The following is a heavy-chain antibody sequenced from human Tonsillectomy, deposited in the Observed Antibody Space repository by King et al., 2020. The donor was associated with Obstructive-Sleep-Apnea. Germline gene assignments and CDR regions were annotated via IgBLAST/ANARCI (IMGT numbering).Heavy chain of an antibody. D-gene: IGHD6-6*01. CDR3: ARARRGDV. Sequence: QVQLQESGPGLVKPSETLSLTCSVSGGSISSYSWSWIRQPPGKGLEWIVYIYYSGSTNYNPSLNSRVTISVDTSKNQFSLRLSSVTAADTAVYYCARARRGDVWGQGTLVTVSS. V-gene: IGHV4-59*01. CDR2: IYYSGST. CDR1: GGSISSYS. J-gene: IGHJ4*02.